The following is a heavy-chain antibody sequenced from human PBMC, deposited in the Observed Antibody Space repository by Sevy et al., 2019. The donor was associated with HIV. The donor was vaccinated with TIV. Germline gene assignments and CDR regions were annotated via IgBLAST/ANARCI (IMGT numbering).Heavy chain of an antibody. CDR3: ARGRVTAILG. Sequence: GGSLRLSCAASGFTFSSYAMHWVRQAPGKGLEWVAVISYDGSNKYYADSVKGRFTISRDNSKNTLYLQMNSLRAEDTAVYYCARGRVTAILGWGQGTLVTVSS. V-gene: IGHV3-30-3*01. CDR1: GFTFSSYA. D-gene: IGHD2-21*02. J-gene: IGHJ4*02. CDR2: ISYDGSNK.